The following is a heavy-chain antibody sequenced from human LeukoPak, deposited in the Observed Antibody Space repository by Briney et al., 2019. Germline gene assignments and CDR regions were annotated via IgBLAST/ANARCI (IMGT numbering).Heavy chain of an antibody. CDR3: ARDQSPIGARPFWVI. J-gene: IGHJ4*02. D-gene: IGHD6-6*01. Sequence: ASVKVSCKASGYTFTVYYMHWVRQAPGQGLEWMGWINPNSGGTNYAQKFQGRVTMTRDTSISTAYMELSRLRSDDTAVYYCARDQSPIGARPFWVIWGQGTLVTVSS. CDR1: GYTFTVYY. V-gene: IGHV1-2*02. CDR2: INPNSGGT.